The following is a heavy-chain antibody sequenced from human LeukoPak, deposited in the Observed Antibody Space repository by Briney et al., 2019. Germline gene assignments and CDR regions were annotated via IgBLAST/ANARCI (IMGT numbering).Heavy chain of an antibody. Sequence: SGTLSLTCAISGGSISSTNWWSWVRQPPGKGLEWIGSIYYSGGTYYNPSLKSRVTISVDTSKNQFSLKLSSVTAADTAVYYCAREGTGIAVAGDFDYWGQGTLVTVSS. D-gene: IGHD6-19*01. CDR1: GGSISSTNW. V-gene: IGHV4-4*02. CDR3: AREGTGIAVAGDFDY. CDR2: IYYSGGT. J-gene: IGHJ4*02.